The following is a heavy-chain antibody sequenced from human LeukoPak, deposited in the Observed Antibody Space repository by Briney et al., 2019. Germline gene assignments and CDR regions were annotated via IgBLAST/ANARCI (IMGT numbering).Heavy chain of an antibody. CDR3: ARELITMVRGEARGALDY. V-gene: IGHV3-48*03. CDR1: GFTFSSYE. D-gene: IGHD3-10*01. CDR2: ISSSGSTI. Sequence: PGGSLRLSCAASGFTFSSYEMNWVRQAPGKGLEWVLYISSSGSTISYADSVKGRFAISRDNAKNSPYLQMNSLRAEDTAVYYCARELITMVRGEARGALDYWGQGTLVTVSS. J-gene: IGHJ4*02.